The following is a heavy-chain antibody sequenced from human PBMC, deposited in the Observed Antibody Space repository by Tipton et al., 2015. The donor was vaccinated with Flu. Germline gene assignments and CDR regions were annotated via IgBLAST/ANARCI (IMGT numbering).Heavy chain of an antibody. CDR1: GGSISSYY. CDR3: ARGIGQDLYYYYGMDV. Sequence: TLSLTCTVSGGSISSYYWSWIRQPPRKGLEWIGYIYYSGSTNYNPSLKSRVTISVDTSKNQFSLMLSSVTAADTAVYYCARGIGQDLYYYYGMDVWGQGTTVTVSS. D-gene: IGHD2-15*01. J-gene: IGHJ6*02. CDR2: IYYSGST. V-gene: IGHV4-59*01.